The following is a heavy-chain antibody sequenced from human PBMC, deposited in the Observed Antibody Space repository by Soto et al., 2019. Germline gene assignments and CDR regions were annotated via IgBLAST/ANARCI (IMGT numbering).Heavy chain of an antibody. J-gene: IGHJ6*02. V-gene: IGHV3-30-3*01. Sequence: GGSLRLSCAASGFTFSSYAMHWVRQAPGKGLEWVAVISYDGSNKYYADSVKGRFTISRDNSKNTLYLQMNSLRAEDTAVYYCARGEYSYGTYYYYYGMDVWGQGTTVTVSS. D-gene: IGHD5-18*01. CDR1: GFTFSSYA. CDR2: ISYDGSNK. CDR3: ARGEYSYGTYYYYYGMDV.